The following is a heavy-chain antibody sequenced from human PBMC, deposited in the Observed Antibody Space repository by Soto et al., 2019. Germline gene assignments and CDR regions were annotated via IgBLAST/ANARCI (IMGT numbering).Heavy chain of an antibody. Sequence: GGSLRLSCAASGFDFSTHALSWVRQAPGKGLEWLSSXTXXAXXXHYADSVKGRFTISRENSRNTLHLQINNLRVDDTALYYCAKGFDYGDTKHIDHWGQGTLVTVSS. CDR1: GFDFSTHA. D-gene: IGHD4-17*01. V-gene: IGHV3-23*01. CDR3: AKGFDYGDTKHIDH. CDR2: XTXXAXXX. J-gene: IGHJ4*02.